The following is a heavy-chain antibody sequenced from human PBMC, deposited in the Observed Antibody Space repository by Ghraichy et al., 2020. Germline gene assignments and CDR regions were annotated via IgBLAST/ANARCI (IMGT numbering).Heavy chain of an antibody. Sequence: GESLRLSCAASGFTFSSYAMSWVRQAPGKGLEWVSAISGSGINTYYADSVKGRFTISRDNSKNTLYLLMNSLRAEDTAVYYCAKVHSSGWYQVKSGPFDYWGQGTLVTVSS. CDR3: AKVHSSGWYQVKSGPFDY. V-gene: IGHV3-23*01. J-gene: IGHJ4*02. CDR1: GFTFSSYA. CDR2: ISGSGINT. D-gene: IGHD6-13*01.